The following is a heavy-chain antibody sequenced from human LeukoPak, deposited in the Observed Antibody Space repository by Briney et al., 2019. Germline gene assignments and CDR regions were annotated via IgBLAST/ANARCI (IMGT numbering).Heavy chain of an antibody. D-gene: IGHD1-14*01. J-gene: IGHJ4*02. CDR3: ARDNHAFGFDY. Sequence: ASVKVSCKASGYPFSDFYIHWVRQAPGQGLEWMGIIYPRGGGTRYARTFQGTVTMTIDTSTSTIYMELSSLQSKDTAIYFCARDNHAFGFDYWGQGTLVTVSS. V-gene: IGHV1-46*01. CDR2: IYPRGGGT. CDR1: GYPFSDFY.